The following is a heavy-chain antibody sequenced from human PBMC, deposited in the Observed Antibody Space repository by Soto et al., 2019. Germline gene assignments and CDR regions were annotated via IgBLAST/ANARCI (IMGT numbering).Heavy chain of an antibody. D-gene: IGHD3-10*01. V-gene: IGHV1-69*02. Sequence: QVQLVQSGAEVKKPGSSVKVSCKASGGTFSSYTISWVRQAPGQGLEWMGRIIPILGIANYAQKFQGRVKINANKPTSTAYMELSSLRSEDTAVYYCARHYGSGRSMIDYWGQGTLVTVSS. CDR1: GGTFSSYT. J-gene: IGHJ4*02. CDR2: IIPILGIA. CDR3: ARHYGSGRSMIDY.